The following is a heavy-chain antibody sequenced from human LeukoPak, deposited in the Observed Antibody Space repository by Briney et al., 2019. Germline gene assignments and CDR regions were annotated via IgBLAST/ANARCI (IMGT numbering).Heavy chain of an antibody. V-gene: IGHV3-21*01. CDR2: ISSSSSYI. J-gene: IGHJ4*02. CDR3: ARDDLKRWELIPFDY. CDR1: GFTFSSYS. D-gene: IGHD1-26*01. Sequence: PGGSLRLSCAASGFTFSSYSMNWVRQAPGKGLDWVSSISSSSSYIYYADSVKGRFTISRDNAKNSLYLQMNSLRAEDTAVYYCARDDLKRWELIPFDYWGQGTLVTVSS.